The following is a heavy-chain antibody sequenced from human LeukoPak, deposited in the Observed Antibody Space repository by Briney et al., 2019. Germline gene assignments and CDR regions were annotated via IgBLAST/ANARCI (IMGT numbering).Heavy chain of an antibody. CDR2: IRSKANSYAT. D-gene: IGHD5-24*01. Sequence: GGSLRLSCAASGFTFSGSAMHWVRQASGKGLEWVGRIRSKANSYATAYAASVKGRFTISRDDSKNTAYLQMNSLKTEDTAVYYCTSPRRDGYNYVFDYWGQGTLVTVSS. J-gene: IGHJ4*02. V-gene: IGHV3-73*01. CDR3: TSPRRDGYNYVFDY. CDR1: GFTFSGSA.